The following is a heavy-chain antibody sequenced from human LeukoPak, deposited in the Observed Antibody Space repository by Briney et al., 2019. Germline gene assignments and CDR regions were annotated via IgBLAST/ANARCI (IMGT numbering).Heavy chain of an antibody. Sequence: ASVKVSCKSSGYTSSSYGISWVRQAPGQGLEWMGRINPNSGGTIYAQKFQGRVTMTRDTSITTAHMELSGLRSDDTAIYFCAREGDSRVDYWGQGTLVTVSS. CDR3: AREGDSRVDY. CDR2: INPNSGGT. CDR1: GYTSSSYG. D-gene: IGHD3-22*01. J-gene: IGHJ4*02. V-gene: IGHV1-2*06.